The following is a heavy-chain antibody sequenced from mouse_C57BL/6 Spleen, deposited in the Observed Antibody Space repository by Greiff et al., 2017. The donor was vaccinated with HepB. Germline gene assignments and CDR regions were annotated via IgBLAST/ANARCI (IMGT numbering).Heavy chain of an antibody. D-gene: IGHD1-1*01. Sequence: EVQLQQSGPELVKPGASVKISCKASGYTFTDYYMNWVKQSHGKSLEWIGDINPNNGGTSYNQKFKGKATLTVDKSSSTAYMEPRSLTSEDSAVYYCARFRGYYGSSHYFDYWGQGTTLTVSS. V-gene: IGHV1-26*01. CDR1: GYTFTDYY. CDR2: INPNNGGT. J-gene: IGHJ2*01. CDR3: ARFRGYYGSSHYFDY.